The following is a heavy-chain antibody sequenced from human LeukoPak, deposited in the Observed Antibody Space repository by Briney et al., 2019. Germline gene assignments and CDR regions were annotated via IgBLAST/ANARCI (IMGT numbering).Heavy chain of an antibody. CDR2: IYYSGST. D-gene: IGHD3-10*01. J-gene: IGHJ3*02. CDR3: AREQVITMVRGVMRPDAFDI. CDR1: GGSISSYY. V-gene: IGHV4-59*01. Sequence: KSSETLSLTCTVSGGSISSYYWSWIRQPPGKGLEWIGYIYYSGSTNYNPSLKSRVTISVDTSKNQFSLKLSSVTAADTAVYYCAREQVITMVRGVMRPDAFDIWGQGTMVTVSS.